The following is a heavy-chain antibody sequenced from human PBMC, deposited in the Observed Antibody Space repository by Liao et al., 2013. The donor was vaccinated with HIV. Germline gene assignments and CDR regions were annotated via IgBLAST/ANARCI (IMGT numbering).Heavy chain of an antibody. CDR3: ARESWAVGDSPQYDY. D-gene: IGHD6-19*01. CDR2: VTYNGVT. V-gene: IGHV4-59*01. J-gene: IGHJ4*02. CDR1: GGSISRDC. Sequence: QVQLQESGPRLVKSSGTLSLTCTVSGGSISRDCWTWIRQPPGKGLEWIGYVTYNGVTNYNPSLRSRVALSTDASKNHFSLTLTSVSVADTAVYYCARESWAVGDSPQYDYWGQGILVTVSS.